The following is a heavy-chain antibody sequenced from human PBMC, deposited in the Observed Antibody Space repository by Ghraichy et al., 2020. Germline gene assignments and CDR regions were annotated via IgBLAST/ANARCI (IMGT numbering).Heavy chain of an antibody. Sequence: ASVKVSCKASGYTFTSYDINWVRQATGQGLEWMGWMNPNSGNTGYAQKFQGRVTMTRNTSISTAYMELSSLRSEDTAVYYCARGPGEYSGYDLLVDPWGQGTLVTVSS. CDR1: GYTFTSYD. V-gene: IGHV1-8*01. CDR3: ARGPGEYSGYDLLVDP. CDR2: MNPNSGNT. J-gene: IGHJ5*02. D-gene: IGHD5-12*01.